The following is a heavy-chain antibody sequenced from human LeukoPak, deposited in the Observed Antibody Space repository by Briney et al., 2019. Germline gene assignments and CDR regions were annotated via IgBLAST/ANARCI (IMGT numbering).Heavy chain of an antibody. CDR2: IYSGGST. Sequence: PGGSLRLSCAASGFTVSNNYMSWVRQAPGKGLEWVSVIYSGGSTYYADSVKGRFTISRDNPKNTLYLQMNSLRAEDTAVYYCARDLLREFDYWGQGTLVTVSS. CDR3: ARDLLREFDY. J-gene: IGHJ4*02. D-gene: IGHD3-22*01. V-gene: IGHV3-66*01. CDR1: GFTVSNNY.